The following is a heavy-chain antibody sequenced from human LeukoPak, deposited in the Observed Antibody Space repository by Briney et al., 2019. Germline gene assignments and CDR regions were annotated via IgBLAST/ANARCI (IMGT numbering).Heavy chain of an antibody. CDR2: ISSSGSTI. CDR1: GFTFSGYE. D-gene: IGHD2-15*01. V-gene: IGHV3-48*03. J-gene: IGHJ4*02. CDR3: ARENIVVVVAATTYFDY. Sequence: GGSLRLSCAASGFTFSGYEMNWVRQAPGKGLEWVSYISSSGSTIYYADSVKGRFTISRDNAKNSLYLQMNSLRAEDTAVYYCARENIVVVVAATTYFDYWGQGTLVTVSS.